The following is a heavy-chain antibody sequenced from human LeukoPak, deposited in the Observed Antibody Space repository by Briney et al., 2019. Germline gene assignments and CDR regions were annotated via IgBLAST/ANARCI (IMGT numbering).Heavy chain of an antibody. CDR2: IYYSGST. J-gene: IGHJ4*02. V-gene: IGHV4-59*04. CDR1: GGSISSYY. D-gene: IGHD1-26*01. CDR3: ARELIRNSGSYHCDS. Sequence: PSETLSLTCTVSGGSISSYYWSWLRQPPGKGLEWIGTIYYSGSTYYNPSLKSRVTISADTSKNQFSLKLSSVTAADTAVYYCARELIRNSGSYHCDSWGQGTLVTVS.